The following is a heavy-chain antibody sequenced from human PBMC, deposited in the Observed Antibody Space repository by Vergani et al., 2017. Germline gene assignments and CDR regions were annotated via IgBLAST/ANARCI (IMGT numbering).Heavy chain of an antibody. CDR2: IIPILGIA. Sequence: QVQLVQSGAEVKKPGASVKVSCKASGGTFSSYTISWVRQAPGQGREWMGRIIPILGIANYAQKFQGRVTITADKSTSTAYMELSSLRAEDTAVYYCARDVLWFGELSHYYYYMDVWGKGTTVTVSS. D-gene: IGHD3-10*01. J-gene: IGHJ6*03. V-gene: IGHV1-69*04. CDR1: GGTFSSYT. CDR3: ARDVLWFGELSHYYYYMDV.